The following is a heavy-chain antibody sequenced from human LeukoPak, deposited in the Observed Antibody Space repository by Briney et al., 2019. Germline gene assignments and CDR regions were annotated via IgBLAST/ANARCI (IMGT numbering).Heavy chain of an antibody. J-gene: IGHJ6*02. V-gene: IGHV3-21*01. CDR1: GFTFSSYS. Sequence: PGGSLRLSCAASGFTFSSYSMNWVRQAPGKGLEWVSSISSSSSYIYYADSVKGRFTISRDNAKNSLYLQMNSLRAEDTAVYYCARDAGESSGWYASYYYYYGMDVWGQGTTVTVSS. D-gene: IGHD6-19*01. CDR3: ARDAGESSGWYASYYYYYGMDV. CDR2: ISSSSSYI.